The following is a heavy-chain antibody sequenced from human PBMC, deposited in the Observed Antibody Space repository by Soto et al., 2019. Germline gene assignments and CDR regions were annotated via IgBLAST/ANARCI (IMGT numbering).Heavy chain of an antibody. CDR1: GYSFTKYW. J-gene: IGHJ6*02. Sequence: GESLKISCKGSGYSFTKYWIIWVRQVPGKGLEWMGRIDTSYSYSHYSPSFQGHVTISVDKSISTGYLQWSSLKASDTAMYYCARYCSSSSCSQLYGMDVWGQGTTVTAS. D-gene: IGHD2-2*01. V-gene: IGHV5-10-1*01. CDR3: ARYCSSSSCSQLYGMDV. CDR2: IDTSYSYS.